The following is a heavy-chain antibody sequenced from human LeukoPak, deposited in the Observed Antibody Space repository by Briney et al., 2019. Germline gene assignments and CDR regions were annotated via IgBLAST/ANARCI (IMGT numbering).Heavy chain of an antibody. J-gene: IGHJ5*02. Sequence: PGGSLRLSCAASGLHFSGTAMRWVRQAPGEGLEWVSAISNDGMNAYYADSVKGRFTISRDNSKKTVSLEMSRLTAADTGVYYCAKDGAQYSSGPECDPRGQGALVTVST. V-gene: IGHV3-23*01. CDR1: GLHFSGTA. D-gene: IGHD6-19*01. CDR3: AKDGAQYSSGPECDP. CDR2: ISNDGMNA.